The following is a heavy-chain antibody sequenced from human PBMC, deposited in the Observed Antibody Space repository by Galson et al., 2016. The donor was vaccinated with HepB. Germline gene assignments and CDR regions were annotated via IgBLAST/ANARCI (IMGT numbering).Heavy chain of an antibody. J-gene: IGHJ5*02. CDR2: MNPKSANT. CDR3: TRREVGAALLWCDKLNWFDT. D-gene: IGHD3-10*01. V-gene: IGHV1-8*01. CDR1: GYTFNNYD. Sequence: SVKVSCKASGYTFNNYDINWVRQAPGQGLEWMGWMNPKSANTGYAQKFQGRIAMTRDTSISTAYLELGSLRAEDTAVYYCTRREVGAALLWCDKLNWFDTWGQGTLVTVSS.